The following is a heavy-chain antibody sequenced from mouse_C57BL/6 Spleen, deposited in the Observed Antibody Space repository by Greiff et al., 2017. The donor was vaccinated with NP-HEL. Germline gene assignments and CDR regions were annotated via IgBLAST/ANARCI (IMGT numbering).Heavy chain of an antibody. CDR2: IDPSDSYT. Sequence: QVQLKQSGAELVMPGASVKLSCKASGYTFTSYWMHWVKQRPGQGLEWIGEIDPSDSYTNYNQKFKGQSTLTLDKSSSKAYMQLSSLTSEDSAVYYCASRITTVVANWYFDVWGTGTTVTVSS. J-gene: IGHJ1*03. V-gene: IGHV1-69*01. D-gene: IGHD1-1*01. CDR3: ASRITTVVANWYFDV. CDR1: GYTFTSYW.